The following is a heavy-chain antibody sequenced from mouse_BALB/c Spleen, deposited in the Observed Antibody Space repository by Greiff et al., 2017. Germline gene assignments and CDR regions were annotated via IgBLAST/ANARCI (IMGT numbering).Heavy chain of an antibody. CDR1: GFNIKDYY. V-gene: IGHV14-4*02. CDR3: NAEGHYGSSCH. CDR2: IDPENGDT. D-gene: IGHD1-1*01. Sequence: EVQLQQSGAELVRSGASVKLSCTASGFNIKDYYMHWVKQRPEQGLEWIGWIDPENGDTEYAPKFQGKATMTADTSSNTAYLQLSSLTSEDTAVYYCNAEGHYGSSCHWGQGTTLTVSS. J-gene: IGHJ2*01.